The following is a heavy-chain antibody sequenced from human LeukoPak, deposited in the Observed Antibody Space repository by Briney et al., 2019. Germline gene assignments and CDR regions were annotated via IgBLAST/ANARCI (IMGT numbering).Heavy chain of an antibody. CDR1: GGSISSYY. D-gene: IGHD6-13*01. CDR3: ARVGYSSSWYEGRPVDI. Sequence: SETLSLTCTVSGGSISSYYWSWIRQPAGKGLEWIGRIYTSGSTNYNPSLKSRVTMSVDTSKNQFSLKLSSVTAADTAVYYCARVGYSSSWYEGRPVDIWGQGTMVTVSS. J-gene: IGHJ3*02. V-gene: IGHV4-4*07. CDR2: IYTSGST.